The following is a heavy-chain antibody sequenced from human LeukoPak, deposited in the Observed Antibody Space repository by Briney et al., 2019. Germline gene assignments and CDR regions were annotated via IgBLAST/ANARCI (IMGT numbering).Heavy chain of an antibody. J-gene: IGHJ6*03. D-gene: IGHD4-17*01. CDR1: GGTFSSYA. CDR2: IIPIFGTA. CDR3: ARCGDYDTYYYYYMDV. V-gene: IGHV1-69*13. Sequence: SVKVSCKASGGTFSSYAISWVRQAPGQVLEWMGGIIPIFGTANYAQKFQGRVTITADESTSTAYMELSSLRSEDTAVYYCARCGDYDTYYYYYMDVWGKGTTVTISS.